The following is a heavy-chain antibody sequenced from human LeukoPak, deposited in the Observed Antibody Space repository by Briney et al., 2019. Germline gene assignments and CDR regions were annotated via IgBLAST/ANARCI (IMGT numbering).Heavy chain of an antibody. D-gene: IGHD2-15*01. CDR3: VHKGGCSGGSCHAN. V-gene: IGHV2-5*01. Sequence: ESGPTLVKPTQTLTLTCTFSGFSLSTSGVGVGWIRQPPGKALEWLALIYWNDDKRYSPSLKSRLTITKDTSKNQVVLTMTNMDPVDTATYYCVHKGGCSGGSCHANWGQGTLVTVSS. J-gene: IGHJ4*02. CDR2: IYWNDDK. CDR1: GFSLSTSGVG.